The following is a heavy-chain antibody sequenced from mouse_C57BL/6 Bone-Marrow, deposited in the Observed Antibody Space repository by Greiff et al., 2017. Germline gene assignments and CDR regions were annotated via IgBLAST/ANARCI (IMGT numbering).Heavy chain of an antibody. CDR1: GYTFTSYW. Sequence: QVQLQQPGAELVKPGASVKLSCKASGYTFTSYWMHWVKQRPGRGLEWIGRIYPNSGGTKYNEKFKSKATLTVDTSSSTAYMQLSSLTSEDSAVDYCEREGWLLFDYWGQGTTLTVSS. CDR2: IYPNSGGT. J-gene: IGHJ2*01. CDR3: EREGWLLFDY. D-gene: IGHD2-3*01. V-gene: IGHV1-72*04.